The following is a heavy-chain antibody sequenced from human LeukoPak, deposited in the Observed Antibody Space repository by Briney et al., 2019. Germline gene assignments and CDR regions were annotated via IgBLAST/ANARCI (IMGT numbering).Heavy chain of an antibody. J-gene: IGHJ4*02. D-gene: IGHD6-13*01. CDR3: VRGSSSSWKLDY. Sequence: PGGSLRLSCAVSGFTFSDYYMSWIRQAPGKGLEWVSSISSSSSYIYYADSVKGRFTISRDNAKNSLYLQMNSLRAEDTAVYYCVRGSSSSWKLDYWGQGNLVTVSS. CDR2: ISSSSSYI. CDR1: GFTFSDYY. V-gene: IGHV3-11*06.